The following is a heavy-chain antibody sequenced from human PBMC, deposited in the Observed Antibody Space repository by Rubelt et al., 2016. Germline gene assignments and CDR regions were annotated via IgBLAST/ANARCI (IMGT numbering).Heavy chain of an antibody. CDR1: GGSISSSSYY. J-gene: IGHJ4*02. D-gene: IGHD1-1*01. CDR2: IYYSGSN. CDR3: ARSSNWRPDY. Sequence: QLQLQESGPGLVKPSETLSLTCTVSGGSISSSSYYWGWIRQPPGKGLEWIGTIYYSGSNFYNPSLKSRVTISVDTSKNHFSLKLGSVTAADTAVYYCARSSNWRPDYWGQGTLVIVSS. V-gene: IGHV4-39*02.